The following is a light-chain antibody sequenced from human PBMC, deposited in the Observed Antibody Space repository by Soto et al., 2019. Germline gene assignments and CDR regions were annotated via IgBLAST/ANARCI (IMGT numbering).Light chain of an antibody. V-gene: IGKV3-15*01. Sequence: EIVMTQSPATLSVSPGERATLSCRASQSVSSNLAWYQQKPGQAPRLLIYGASTRATGIPARFSGSGSGTEFTLTISILQSEDFAVYYCQQYNNWLWTVGQGTKVEIK. CDR3: QQYNNWLWT. CDR2: GAS. J-gene: IGKJ1*01. CDR1: QSVSSN.